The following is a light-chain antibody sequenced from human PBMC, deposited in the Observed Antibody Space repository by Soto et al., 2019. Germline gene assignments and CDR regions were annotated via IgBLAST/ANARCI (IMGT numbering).Light chain of an antibody. V-gene: IGKV3-15*01. CDR2: NTF. J-gene: IGKJ2*01. Sequence: EIVMTQSPATLSVFPGERATLSCRASQSVSSYLVWYQQKPGQAPRLLIYNTFTRATGIPVRFSGSGSGTEFTLTISSLQSEDLAVYYCQQYNNWPYTFGQGTKLEIK. CDR1: QSVSSY. CDR3: QQYNNWPYT.